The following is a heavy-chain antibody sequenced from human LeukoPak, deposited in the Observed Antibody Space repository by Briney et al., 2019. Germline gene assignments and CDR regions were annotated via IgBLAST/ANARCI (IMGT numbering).Heavy chain of an antibody. D-gene: IGHD3-22*01. J-gene: IGHJ6*02. CDR3: ARGADSYGMDV. Sequence: VASVKVSCKASGGTFSSYAISWVRQAPGQGLEWMGGIIPIFGTANYAQKFQGRVTITRDTSASTAYMELSSLRSEDTAVYYCARGADSYGMDVWGQGTTVTVSS. V-gene: IGHV1-69*05. CDR1: GGTFSSYA. CDR2: IIPIFGTA.